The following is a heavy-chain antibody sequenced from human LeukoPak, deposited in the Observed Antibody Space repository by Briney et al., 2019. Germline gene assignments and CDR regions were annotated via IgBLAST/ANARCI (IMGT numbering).Heavy chain of an antibody. D-gene: IGHD5-18*01. CDR2: ISSSGSTI. Sequence: PGGSLRLSCAASGFTFSNYEMNWVPQAPGEGVEWVSYISSSGSTIYYADSVRGRFTISRDNAKNSLYLQMNSLRAEDTAVYYCAQIYTYGSSQFDYWGQGTLVTVSS. V-gene: IGHV3-48*03. CDR1: GFTFSNYE. CDR3: AQIYTYGSSQFDY. J-gene: IGHJ4*02.